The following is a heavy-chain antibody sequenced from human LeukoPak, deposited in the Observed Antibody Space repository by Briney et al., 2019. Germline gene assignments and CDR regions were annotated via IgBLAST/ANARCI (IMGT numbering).Heavy chain of an antibody. J-gene: IGHJ4*02. CDR2: IYYSGNT. D-gene: IGHD6-13*01. V-gene: IGHV4-59*12. Sequence: SETLSLTCTVSGGSISGYYWSWIRQPPGKGLEWIGYIYYSGNTNYNPSLKSRVTISVDTSKNQFSLKLSSVTAADTAVYYCARGGSSWYLDYWGQGTLVTVSS. CDR3: ARGGSSWYLDY. CDR1: GGSISGYY.